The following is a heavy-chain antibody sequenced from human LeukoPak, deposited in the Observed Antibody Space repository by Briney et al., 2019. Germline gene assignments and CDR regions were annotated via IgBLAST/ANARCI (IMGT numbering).Heavy chain of an antibody. CDR1: GGTFSSYA. CDR2: IIPIFGTA. V-gene: IGHV1-69*13. Sequence: GASVKVSCKASGGTFSSYAISWVRQAPGQGLEWMGGIIPIFGTANYAQKFQGRVTITADESTSTAYMELSSLRSEDTAVYYCARDRDYYGSGSYYKGYGMDVWGQGTTVTVSS. D-gene: IGHD3-10*01. CDR3: ARDRDYYGSGSYYKGYGMDV. J-gene: IGHJ6*02.